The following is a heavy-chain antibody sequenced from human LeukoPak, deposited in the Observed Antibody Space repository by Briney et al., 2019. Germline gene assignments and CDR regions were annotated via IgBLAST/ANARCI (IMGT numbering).Heavy chain of an antibody. Sequence: GASVKVSCKASGYTFTSYGISWVRQAPGQGLEWMGRINPNSGGTNYAQKFQGRVTMTRDTSISTAYMELSRLRSDDTAVYYCARDGYNGIDYWGQGTLVTVSS. D-gene: IGHD5-24*01. CDR3: ARDGYNGIDY. CDR2: INPNSGGT. CDR1: GYTFTSYG. V-gene: IGHV1-2*06. J-gene: IGHJ4*02.